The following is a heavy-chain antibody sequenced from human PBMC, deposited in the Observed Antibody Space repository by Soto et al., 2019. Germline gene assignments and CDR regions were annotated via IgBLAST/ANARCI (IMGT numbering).Heavy chain of an antibody. Sequence: QVQLVESGGGVVQPGGSLSLSCAASAFPFSRSAMHWLRQAPGKGLEWVAVIPHDGNNEDYTDSVRGRFTISRDNSKNTFDLQMNSLRGEDTAVYYCARGLDKSAGGAFDIWGQGTMVTVSS. D-gene: IGHD3-10*01. CDR2: IPHDGNNE. V-gene: IGHV3-33*01. J-gene: IGHJ3*02. CDR3: ARGLDKSAGGAFDI. CDR1: AFPFSRSA.